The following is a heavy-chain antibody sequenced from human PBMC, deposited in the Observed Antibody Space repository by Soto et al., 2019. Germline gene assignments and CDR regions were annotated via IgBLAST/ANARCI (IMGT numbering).Heavy chain of an antibody. CDR2: ISGSGGST. J-gene: IGHJ4*02. CDR1: GFTFSSYA. Sequence: TGGSLRLSCAASGFTFSSYAMSWVRQAPGKGLEWVSAISGSGGSTYYADSVKGRFTISRDNSKNTLYLQMNSLRAEDTAVYYCASNTRVTENFDYWGQGTLVTVSS. D-gene: IGHD2-21*02. V-gene: IGHV3-23*01. CDR3: ASNTRVTENFDY.